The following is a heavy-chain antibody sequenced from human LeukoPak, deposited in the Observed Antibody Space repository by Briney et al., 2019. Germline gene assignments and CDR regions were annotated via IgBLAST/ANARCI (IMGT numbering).Heavy chain of an antibody. CDR2: IKQDGSEV. Sequence: GESLRLSCAASGFTFSAFRMSWVRQSPGKGLEWVANIKQDGSEVYYVDSVKGRFTVSTDNAKNSLYLQMNNLRVEDTAVYYCASSWGSAIDFWGQGTLVTVSS. V-gene: IGHV3-7*01. CDR1: GFTFSAFR. CDR3: ASSWGSAIDF. D-gene: IGHD3-16*01. J-gene: IGHJ4*02.